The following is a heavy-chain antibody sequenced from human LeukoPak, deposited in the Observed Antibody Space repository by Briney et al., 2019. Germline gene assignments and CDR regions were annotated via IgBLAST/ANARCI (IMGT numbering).Heavy chain of an antibody. CDR3: ARTVPVVPAAGYYYYGMDV. CDR2: INPNSGGT. J-gene: IGHJ6*02. V-gene: IGHV1-2*02. Sequence: ASVKVSCKASGYTFTGYYMHWVRQAPGQGLEWMGWINPNSGGTNYAQKFQGRVTMTRDTSISTAYVELSRLRSDDTAVYYCARTVPVVPAAGYYYYGMDVWGQGTTVTVSS. D-gene: IGHD2-2*01. CDR1: GYTFTGYY.